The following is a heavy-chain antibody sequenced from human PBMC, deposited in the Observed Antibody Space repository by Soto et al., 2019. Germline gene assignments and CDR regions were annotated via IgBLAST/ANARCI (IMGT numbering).Heavy chain of an antibody. CDR1: GYTFSNSG. D-gene: IGHD5-18*01. J-gene: IGHJ3*02. V-gene: IGHV1-69*10. Sequence: SVKVSCKASGYTFSNSGISWVRQAPGQGLEWLGWINSDNGIANYAQKFQGRVTITADKSTSTAYMELSSLRSEDTAVYYCGRVKDTARVADVFNMGGQGKMVTVS. CDR2: INSDNGIA. CDR3: GRVKDTARVADVFNM.